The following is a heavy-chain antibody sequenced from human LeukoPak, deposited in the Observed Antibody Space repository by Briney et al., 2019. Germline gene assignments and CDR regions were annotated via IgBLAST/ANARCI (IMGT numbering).Heavy chain of an antibody. J-gene: IGHJ4*02. CDR3: AGDRDGIFDY. Sequence: SETLSLTCAVYGGSFSGYYWSWIRQPPGKGLEWIGEINHGGSTNYNPSLKSRVTISIDMSKNQFSLKLSSGTAADTAMYYCAGDRDGIFDYWGQGTLVTVSS. CDR2: INHGGST. D-gene: IGHD3-10*01. CDR1: GGSFSGYY. V-gene: IGHV4-34*01.